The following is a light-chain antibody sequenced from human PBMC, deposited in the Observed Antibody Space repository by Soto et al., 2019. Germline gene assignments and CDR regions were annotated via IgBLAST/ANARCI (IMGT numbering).Light chain of an antibody. CDR2: DAS. J-gene: IGKJ4*01. CDR3: QHGYSTPLT. V-gene: IGKV1-5*01. CDR1: QSISSW. Sequence: DIQMTQSPSTLSASVGDRVTITCRASQSISSWLAWYQQKPGEAPKLLIYDASALPRGVPERVSGSGSGTDVTLTISSLQPEDFATYFCQHGYSTPLTFGGGTKVDI.